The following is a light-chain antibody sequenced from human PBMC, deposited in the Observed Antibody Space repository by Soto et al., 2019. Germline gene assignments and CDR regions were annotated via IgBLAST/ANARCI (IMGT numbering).Light chain of an antibody. Sequence: EFGLTQSPGTLSLSPGERATLSCRASQSVSSSYLAWYQQKPGQAPRLLIYGAPSRATGIPDRFSGSGSGEDFTLTISRLEPEDFGVYYCQQYGSSLWTFGQGTKVEIK. CDR1: QSVSSSY. J-gene: IGKJ1*01. V-gene: IGKV3-20*01. CDR3: QQYGSSLWT. CDR2: GAP.